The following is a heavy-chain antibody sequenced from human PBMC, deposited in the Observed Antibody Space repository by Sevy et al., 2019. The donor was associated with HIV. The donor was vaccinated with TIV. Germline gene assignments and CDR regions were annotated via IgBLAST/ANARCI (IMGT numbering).Heavy chain of an antibody. CDR3: ARQGAVAVRFDY. CDR1: GGYISSSSYY. V-gene: IGHV4-39*01. D-gene: IGHD6-19*01. J-gene: IGHJ4*02. CDR2: IYYSGRT. Sequence: SETLSLTCTVSGGYISSSSYYWGWIRQPPGKGLEWIGCIYYSGRTYYNSSLRSRVAISVDTSKNQFSLKLRSVTAADTAVYYCARQGAVAVRFDYWGQGTLVTVSS.